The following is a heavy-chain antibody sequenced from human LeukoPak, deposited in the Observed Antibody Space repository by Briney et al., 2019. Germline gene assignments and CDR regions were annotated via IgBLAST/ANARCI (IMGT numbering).Heavy chain of an antibody. V-gene: IGHV4-61*08. Sequence: EASETLSLTCTVSGASVGSAGYDWSWIGQPPGGGLEWIGYIYYISNTNYNPSLKSRVTMSVDPSKNQFSLKLNSVTAADTAVYYCARTQSQSGSYRYYFGYWGQGTLVTVSS. D-gene: IGHD1-26*01. CDR2: IYYISNT. J-gene: IGHJ4*02. CDR1: GASVGSAGYD. CDR3: ARTQSQSGSYRYYFGY.